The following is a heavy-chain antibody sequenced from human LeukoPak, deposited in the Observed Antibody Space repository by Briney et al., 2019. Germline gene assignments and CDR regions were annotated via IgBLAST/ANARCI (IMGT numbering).Heavy chain of an antibody. Sequence: PGGSLILSCAASGFTFSSYSTNWVRQAPGKGLEWVSSISSSSSYIYYADSVKGRFTISRDNAKNTLYLQMNSLRAEDTAVYYCARGGDYPFDYWGQGTLVTVSS. J-gene: IGHJ4*02. V-gene: IGHV3-21*01. D-gene: IGHD4-17*01. CDR1: GFTFSSYS. CDR3: ARGGDYPFDY. CDR2: ISSSSSYI.